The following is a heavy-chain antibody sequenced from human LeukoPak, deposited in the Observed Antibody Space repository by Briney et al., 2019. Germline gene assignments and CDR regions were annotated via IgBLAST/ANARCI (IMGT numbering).Heavy chain of an antibody. V-gene: IGHV4-59*01. J-gene: IGHJ4*02. D-gene: IGHD5-18*01. Sequence: KPSETLSLTCTVSSGSISSYYWSWIRQPPGKGLEWIGYIYYSGSTNYNPSLKSRVTISVDTSKNQFSLKLSSVTAADTAVYYCARGARGYSYGHFDYWGQGTMVTVSS. CDR1: SGSISSYY. CDR3: ARGARGYSYGHFDY. CDR2: IYYSGST.